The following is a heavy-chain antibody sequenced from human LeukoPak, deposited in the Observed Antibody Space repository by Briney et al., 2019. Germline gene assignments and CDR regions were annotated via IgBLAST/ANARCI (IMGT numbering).Heavy chain of an antibody. V-gene: IGHV4-59*01. CDR3: ARGLGRARDYYYYYMDV. CDR2: IYYSGST. J-gene: IGHJ6*03. CDR1: GGSISSYY. D-gene: IGHD6-6*01. Sequence: SETLSLTCTVSGGSISSYYWSWIRQPPGKGLEWIGYIYYSGSTNYNPSLKSRVTISVDTSKNQFSLKLSSVTAADTAVYYCARGLGRARDYYYYYMDVWGKGTTVTVSS.